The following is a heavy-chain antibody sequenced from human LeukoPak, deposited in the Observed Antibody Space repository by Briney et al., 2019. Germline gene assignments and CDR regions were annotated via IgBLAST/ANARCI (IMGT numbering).Heavy chain of an antibody. CDR2: IYYSGST. Sequence: SQTLSLTCTVSGGSISSGGYYWSWIRQHPGKGLEWIGYIYYSGSTYYNPSLKSRVTISVDTSKNQFSLKLSSVTAADTAVYYCARDYEVHDSSPLGYWGQGTLVTVSS. D-gene: IGHD3-22*01. V-gene: IGHV4-31*03. J-gene: IGHJ4*02. CDR3: ARDYEVHDSSPLGY. CDR1: GGSISSGGYY.